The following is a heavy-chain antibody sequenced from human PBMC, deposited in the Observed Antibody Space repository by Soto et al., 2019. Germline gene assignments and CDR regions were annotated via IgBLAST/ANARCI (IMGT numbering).Heavy chain of an antibody. Sequence: PSETLSLTCAVSGGSISSGGYSWSWIRQPPGKGLEWIGYIYHSGSTYYNPSLKSRVTISVDTSKNQFSLKLSSVTAADTAVYYCARLGSTAAGWYYYGMDVWGQGTTVTVSS. V-gene: IGHV4-30-2*03. CDR3: ARLGSTAAGWYYYGMDV. D-gene: IGHD6-13*01. CDR2: IYHSGST. J-gene: IGHJ6*02. CDR1: GGSISSGGYS.